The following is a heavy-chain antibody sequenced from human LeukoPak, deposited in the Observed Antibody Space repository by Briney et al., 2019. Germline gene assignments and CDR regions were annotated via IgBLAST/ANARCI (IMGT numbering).Heavy chain of an antibody. CDR1: GFTFGDYA. D-gene: IGHD4-23*01. Sequence: GGSLRLSCTASGFTFGDYAMSWVRQAPGKGLEWVAHIKPDGSEKYYVDSVKGRFTISRDNAKNSLYLEMNSLRAEDTAVYYCASRLYGGPFDNWGQGTMVTVSS. V-gene: IGHV3-7*01. CDR3: ASRLYGGPFDN. J-gene: IGHJ3*02. CDR2: IKPDGSEK.